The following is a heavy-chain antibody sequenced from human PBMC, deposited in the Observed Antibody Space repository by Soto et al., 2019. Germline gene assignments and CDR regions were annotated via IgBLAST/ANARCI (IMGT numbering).Heavy chain of an antibody. D-gene: IGHD6-19*01. CDR3: ASRNSDWDVNFYYYHGLDV. CDR2: IIPMFGTA. CDR1: GGTFNNYA. Sequence: QVQLVQSGADVKKPGSSVKVSCKASGGTFNNYAFSWVRQAPGQGLEWMGGIIPMFGTANYAHKFQGRVTITADESTSEVKMEVSSLRYEGTAGRFGASRNSDWDVNFYYYHGLDVWGQGTTVTVSS. J-gene: IGHJ6*01. V-gene: IGHV1-69*01.